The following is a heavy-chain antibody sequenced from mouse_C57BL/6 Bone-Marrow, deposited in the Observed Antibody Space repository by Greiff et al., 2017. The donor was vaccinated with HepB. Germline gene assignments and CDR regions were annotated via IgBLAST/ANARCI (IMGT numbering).Heavy chain of an antibody. V-gene: IGHV5-9*01. Sequence: DVMLVESGGGLVKPGGSLKLSCAASGFTFSSYTMSWVRQTPEKRLEWVATISGGGGNTYYPDSVKGRFTISRDNAKNTLYLQMSSLRSEDTALYYCARQGSYGYFDVWGTGTTVTVSS. D-gene: IGHD1-1*01. CDR3: ARQGSYGYFDV. CDR2: ISGGGGNT. CDR1: GFTFSSYT. J-gene: IGHJ1*03.